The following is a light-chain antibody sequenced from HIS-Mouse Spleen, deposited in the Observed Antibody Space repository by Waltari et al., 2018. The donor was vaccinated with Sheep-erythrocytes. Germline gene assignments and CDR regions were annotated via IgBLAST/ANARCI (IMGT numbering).Light chain of an antibody. Sequence: QSALTQPASVSGSPGQSITISCPGTSSDVGSSNLVSWYQQHPGKAPKLMIYEGSKRPSGVSNRFSGSKSGNTASLTSSGLQAEDEADYYCCSYAGSSTYVVFGGGTKLTVL. CDR3: CSYAGSSTYVV. CDR2: EGS. J-gene: IGLJ2*01. CDR1: SSDVGSSNL. V-gene: IGLV2-23*01.